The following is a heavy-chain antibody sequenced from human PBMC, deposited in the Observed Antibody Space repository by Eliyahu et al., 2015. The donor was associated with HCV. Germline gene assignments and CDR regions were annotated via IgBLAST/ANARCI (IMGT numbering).Heavy chain of an antibody. CDR3: ARGGRTIFGVVITTFDY. Sequence: QVQLQESGPGLVKPSETLSLTCTVSGGSISSSYWSWIRQPPGKGLEWIGYIYYSGSTNYNPSLKSRVTISVDTSKNQFSLKLSSVTAADTAVYYCARGGRTIFGVVITTFDYWGQGTLVTVSS. D-gene: IGHD3-3*01. V-gene: IGHV4-59*01. CDR1: GGSISSSY. J-gene: IGHJ4*02. CDR2: IYYSGST.